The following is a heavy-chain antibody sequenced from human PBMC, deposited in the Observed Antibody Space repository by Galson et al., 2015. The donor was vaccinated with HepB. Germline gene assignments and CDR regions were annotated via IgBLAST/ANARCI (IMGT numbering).Heavy chain of an antibody. V-gene: IGHV3-21*01. J-gene: IGHJ6*02. CDR3: AREGCSGNNCYSRLDYGMDV. CDR1: GFTFSTYS. Sequence: SLRLSCAASGFTFSTYSMNWVRQAPGEGLEWVSSISSSGTYIYYADSVKGRFTISRDNAENSLYLQMNSLRAEDTAVYYCAREGCSGNNCYSRLDYGMDVWGQGTTVTVSS. CDR2: ISSSGTYI. D-gene: IGHD2-15*01.